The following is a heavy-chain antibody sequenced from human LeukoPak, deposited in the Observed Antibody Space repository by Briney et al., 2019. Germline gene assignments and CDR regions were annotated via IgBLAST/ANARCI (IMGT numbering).Heavy chain of an antibody. J-gene: IGHJ4*02. CDR1: LNSVSSIIGA. Sequence: SQTLSVTCAISLNSVSSIIGAWIGVRHSPPRSRECLRRTYYRSKWYSDYAVPIQGRMSINPDTSKNQLTLHLFSVTPDDTAVYYCARDVATTGWYTFDYWGQGTRVTVSS. CDR3: ARDVATTGWYTFDY. D-gene: IGHD6-19*01. V-gene: IGHV6-1*01. CDR2: TYYRSKWYS.